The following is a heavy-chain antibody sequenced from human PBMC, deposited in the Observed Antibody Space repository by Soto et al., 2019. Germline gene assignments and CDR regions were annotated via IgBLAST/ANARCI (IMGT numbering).Heavy chain of an antibody. CDR1: GFTFSSYG. D-gene: IGHD3-10*01. CDR3: ARQGHMVRGVISNYYYYYGMDV. V-gene: IGHV3-33*01. Sequence: GGSLRLSCAASGFTFSSYGMHWVRQAPGKGLEWVAVIWYDGSNKYYADSVKGRFTISRDNSKNTLYLQMNSLRAEDTAVYYCARQGHMVRGVISNYYYYYGMDVWGQGTTVTVSS. CDR2: IWYDGSNK. J-gene: IGHJ6*02.